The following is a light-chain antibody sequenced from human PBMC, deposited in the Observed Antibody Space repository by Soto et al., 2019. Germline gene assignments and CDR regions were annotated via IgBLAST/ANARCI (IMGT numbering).Light chain of an antibody. CDR2: DVS. J-gene: IGLJ1*01. CDR3: SSYTSSTSYV. Sequence: QSALTQPASVSGSPGQSITISCTGTSSDVGGYNYVSWYQQHPGKAPKLVIYDVSNRPSGVSNRFSGSKSGDTASLTISGLQAEDEAVYYCSSYTSSTSYVXGTGTKVTVL. V-gene: IGLV2-14*03. CDR1: SSDVGGYNY.